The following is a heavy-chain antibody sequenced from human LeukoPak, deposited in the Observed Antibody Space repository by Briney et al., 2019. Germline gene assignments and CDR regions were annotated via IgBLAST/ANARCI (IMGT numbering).Heavy chain of an antibody. D-gene: IGHD5-24*01. CDR1: GGSFSGYY. CDR3: ARAGRGWLQSRFDY. CDR2: INHSGST. Sequence: PSETLSLTCAVYGGSFSGYYWSWIRQPPGKGLEWIGEINHSGSTNYNPSPKSRVTISVDTSKNQFSLKLSSVTAADTAVYYCARAGRGWLQSRFDYWGQGTLVTVSS. V-gene: IGHV4-34*01. J-gene: IGHJ4*02.